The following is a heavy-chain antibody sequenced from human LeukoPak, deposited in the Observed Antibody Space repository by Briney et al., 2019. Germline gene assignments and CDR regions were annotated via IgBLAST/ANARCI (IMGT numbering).Heavy chain of an antibody. D-gene: IGHD2/OR15-2a*01. CDR2: IYHSGST. CDR1: GYSISSGYY. Sequence: SETLSLTCTVSGYSISSGYYWGWIRQPPGKGLEWIGSIYHSGSTYYNPSLKSRVTISVDTSKNQFSLKLSSVTAADTAVYYCARPKIGFFDIWGQGTMVTVSS. V-gene: IGHV4-38-2*02. J-gene: IGHJ3*02. CDR3: ARPKIGFFDI.